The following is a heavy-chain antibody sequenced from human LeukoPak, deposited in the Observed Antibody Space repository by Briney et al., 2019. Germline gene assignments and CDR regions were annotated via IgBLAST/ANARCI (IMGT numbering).Heavy chain of an antibody. V-gene: IGHV3-11*04. CDR2: ISSSGSTI. J-gene: IGHJ5*02. D-gene: IGHD2-2*01. CDR1: GFTFSDYY. Sequence: PGGSLRLSCAASGFTFSDYYMSWIRQAPGKGLEWVSYISSSGSTIYYADSVKGRFTISRDNAKNSLYLQMNSLRAEDTAVYYCARDAYCSSTSCYDPWGQGTLVTVSS. CDR3: ARDAYCSSTSCYDP.